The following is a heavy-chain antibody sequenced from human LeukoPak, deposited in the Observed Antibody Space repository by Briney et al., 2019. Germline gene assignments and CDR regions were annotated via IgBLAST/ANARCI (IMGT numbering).Heavy chain of an antibody. V-gene: IGHV3-66*01. D-gene: IGHD6-19*01. J-gene: IGHJ4*02. CDR2: IYSGGNT. Sequence: GGSLRLSCAASGFTVSSNYMSWVRQAPGKGLEWVSVIYSGGNTYYADSVKGRFTISRDNSKNTLYLQVNSLRAEDTAVYYCARVGYSSGWYRSWGQGTLVTVSS. CDR3: ARVGYSSGWYRS. CDR1: GFTVSSNY.